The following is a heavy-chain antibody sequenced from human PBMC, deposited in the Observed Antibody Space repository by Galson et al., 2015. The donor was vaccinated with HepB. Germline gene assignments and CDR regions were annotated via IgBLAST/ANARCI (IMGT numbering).Heavy chain of an antibody. CDR1: GYTFTGYY. D-gene: IGHD3-3*01. CDR3: AIQGAILSEWFYMDV. Sequence: SVKVSCKASGYTFTGYYMHWVRQAPGQGLEWMGWINPNSGGTNYAQKFQGWVTMTRDTSISTAYMELSRLRSDDTAVYYCAIQGAILSEWFYMDVWGKGTTVTVSS. J-gene: IGHJ6*03. CDR2: INPNSGGT. V-gene: IGHV1-2*04.